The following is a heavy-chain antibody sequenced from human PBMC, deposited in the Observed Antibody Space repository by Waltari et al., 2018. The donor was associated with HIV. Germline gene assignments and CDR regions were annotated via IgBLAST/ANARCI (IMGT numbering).Heavy chain of an antibody. CDR2: IYYSGST. D-gene: IGHD3-16*01. V-gene: IGHV4-31*03. J-gene: IGHJ5*02. CDR3: ARVLSAGGVRWFDP. Sequence: QVQLQESGPGLVKPSQTLSLTCTVSGGSLSSGGYYWSWIRPHPGKGLEWIGYIYYSGSTYYNPSLKSRVTISVDTSKNQFSLKLSSVTAADTAVYYCARVLSAGGVRWFDPWGQGTLVTVSS. CDR1: GGSLSSGGYY.